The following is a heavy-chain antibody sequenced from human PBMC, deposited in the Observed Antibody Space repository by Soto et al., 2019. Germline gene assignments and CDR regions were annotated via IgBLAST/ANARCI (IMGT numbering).Heavy chain of an antibody. J-gene: IGHJ6*02. D-gene: IGHD3-10*01. CDR1: GFSLSTSVMC. CDR3: ERLRRNRVGSGSWRSDGMDV. Sequence: SGPTLVNPTQTLTLTCTFSGFSLSTSVMCVTGILQPPVKALDLRSHIHWDDDKDENRFMETRLSISKDASQNQVALTVSNVERAANATYSCERLRRNRVGSGSWRSDGMDVWGQGTTVTVSS. V-gene: IGHV2-70*01. CDR2: IHWDDDK.